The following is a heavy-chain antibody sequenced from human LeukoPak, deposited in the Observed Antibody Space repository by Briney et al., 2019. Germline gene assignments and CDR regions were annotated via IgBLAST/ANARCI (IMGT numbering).Heavy chain of an antibody. V-gene: IGHV3-11*06. CDR2: ISSSSYK. D-gene: IGHD2-2*01. J-gene: IGHJ6*04. Sequence: GGSLRLSCAASGFTFSDYYMSWIRQAPGKGLEWISYISSSSYKNYADSVKGRFTISRDNAKNSLYLQMNSLRAEDTAVYYCARDLPNPYCSSTSCSSDYYGMDVWGKGTTVTVSS. CDR1: GFTFSDYY. CDR3: ARDLPNPYCSSTSCSSDYYGMDV.